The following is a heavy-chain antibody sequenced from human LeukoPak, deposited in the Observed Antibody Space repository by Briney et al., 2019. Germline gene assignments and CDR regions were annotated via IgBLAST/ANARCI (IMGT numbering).Heavy chain of an antibody. CDR1: GFTFSAYV. Sequence: GGSLRLSCAASGFTFSAYVMHWVRQAPGKGLEWVAFIRYDGSNKYYADSVKGRFTISRDNSKNTLYLQMNSLRAEDTAVYYCAKGPPGVRGVIGWFDPWGQGTLVTVSS. V-gene: IGHV3-30*02. CDR3: AKGPPGVRGVIGWFDP. D-gene: IGHD3-10*01. CDR2: IRYDGSNK. J-gene: IGHJ5*02.